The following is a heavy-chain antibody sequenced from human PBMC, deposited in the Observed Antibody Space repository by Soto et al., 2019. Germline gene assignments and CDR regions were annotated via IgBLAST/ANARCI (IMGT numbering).Heavy chain of an antibody. CDR2: ISSSSTYI. J-gene: IGHJ5*02. CDR1: GFTFSSYS. CDR3: VGDVYYYDHWLDP. D-gene: IGHD3-22*01. Sequence: EVQLVESGGGLVKPGGSLRLSCAASGFTFSSYSMNWVRQAPGKGLEWVSSISSSSTYIYYADSVKGRFTISRDNAKNSLYLQMNSLRAEDTAVYYCVGDVYYYDHWLDPWGQGTLVTVSS. V-gene: IGHV3-21*01.